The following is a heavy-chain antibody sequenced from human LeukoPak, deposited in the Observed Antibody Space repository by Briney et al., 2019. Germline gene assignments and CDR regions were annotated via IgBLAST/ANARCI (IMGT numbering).Heavy chain of an antibody. V-gene: IGHV3-66*01. CDR2: IYSGGST. CDR3: AREYSSSWYFDY. D-gene: IGHD6-13*01. CDR1: GFTFSSYS. J-gene: IGHJ4*02. Sequence: GGSLRLSCAASGFTFSSYSMNWVRQAPGKGLEWVSVIYSGGSTYYADSVKGRFTISRDNSKNTLYLQMNSLRAEDTAVYYCAREYSSSWYFDYWGQGTLVTVSS.